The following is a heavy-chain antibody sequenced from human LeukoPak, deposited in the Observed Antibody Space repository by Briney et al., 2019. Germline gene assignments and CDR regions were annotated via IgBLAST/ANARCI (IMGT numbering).Heavy chain of an antibody. V-gene: IGHV1-2*02. CDR1: GYTFTGYY. CDR2: INPNSGGT. D-gene: IGHD2-15*01. Sequence: ASVKVSCKASGYTFTGYYMHWVRQAPGQGLEWMGWINPNSGGTNYAQKFQGRVTMTRDTSISTAYMELSRLRSDDTAVYYCARTRSSSGSCYSCYYYYMDVWGKGTTVTISS. CDR3: ARTRSSSGSCYSCYYYYMDV. J-gene: IGHJ6*03.